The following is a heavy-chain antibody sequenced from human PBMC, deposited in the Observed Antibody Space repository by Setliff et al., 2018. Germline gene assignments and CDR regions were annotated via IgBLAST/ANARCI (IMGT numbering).Heavy chain of an antibody. CDR2: IHYSGNT. J-gene: IGHJ5*02. CDR3: ARDTPHDPVSSNWYRNWFDP. V-gene: IGHV4-59*12. CDR1: GGSINRDY. D-gene: IGHD6-13*01. Sequence: PSETLSLTCSVSGGSINRDYWNWIRQPPGKGLEWIGYIHYSGNTNYNPSLKSRVTISLDTSKNQFSLNLNSVTAADTAVYFCARDTPHDPVSSNWYRNWFDPWGQGILVTVSS.